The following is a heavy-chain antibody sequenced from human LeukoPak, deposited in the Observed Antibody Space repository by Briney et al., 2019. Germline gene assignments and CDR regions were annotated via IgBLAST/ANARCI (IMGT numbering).Heavy chain of an antibody. CDR1: GGSLSRYY. CDR2: IYDSGST. D-gene: IGHD6-19*01. V-gene: IGHV4-59*01. Sequence: SETLSLTCTVSGGSLSRYYGSWIPEPPGNGLEWIGYIYDSGSTNYTPSLRSRVTISVDPSKHQFSLKRSSVTAAHPPVCYCARDKGGWWGGIFDYWGQGTLVTVSS. CDR3: ARDKGGWWGGIFDY. J-gene: IGHJ4*02.